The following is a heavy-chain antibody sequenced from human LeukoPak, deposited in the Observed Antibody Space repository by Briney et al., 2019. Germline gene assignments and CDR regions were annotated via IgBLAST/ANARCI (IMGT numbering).Heavy chain of an antibody. CDR3: ARPSLLYGDYVWDAFDI. J-gene: IGHJ3*02. Sequence: SETLSLTCTISGGSISSSSYYWGWIRQPPGKGLEWIGSIYYSGSTYYNPSLKSRVTISVDTSKNQFSLKLSSVTAADTAVYYCARPSLLYGDYVWDAFDIWGQGTMVTVSS. V-gene: IGHV4-39*07. CDR1: GGSISSSSYY. CDR2: IYYSGST. D-gene: IGHD4-17*01.